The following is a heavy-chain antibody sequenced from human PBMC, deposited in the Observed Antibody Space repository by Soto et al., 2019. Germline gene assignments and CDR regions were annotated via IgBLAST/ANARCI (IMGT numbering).Heavy chain of an antibody. CDR3: ARQVYGDYHGPDP. CDR1: GGSISSSSYY. V-gene: IGHV4-39*01. D-gene: IGHD4-17*01. Sequence: ETLSLPCTVSGGSISSSSYYWGWIRQPPGKGLEWIGSIYYSGSTYYNPSLKSRVTISVDTSKNQFSLKLSSVTAADTAVYYCARQVYGDYHGPDPWGQGTLVTVSS. J-gene: IGHJ5*02. CDR2: IYYSGST.